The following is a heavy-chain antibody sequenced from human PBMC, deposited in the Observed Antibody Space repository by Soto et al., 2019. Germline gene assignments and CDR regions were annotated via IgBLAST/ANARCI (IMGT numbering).Heavy chain of an antibody. CDR1: GYTFTSYG. V-gene: IGHV1-18*01. D-gene: IGHD3-22*01. CDR2: ISAYNGNT. Sequence: ASVKVSCKASGYTFTSYGISWVRQAPGQGLEWMGWISAYNGNTNYAQKLQGRVTMTTDTSTSTAYMELRSLRSDDTAVYYCARSVGYYDSSGYDYFDYWGQGTLVTVS. J-gene: IGHJ4*02. CDR3: ARSVGYYDSSGYDYFDY.